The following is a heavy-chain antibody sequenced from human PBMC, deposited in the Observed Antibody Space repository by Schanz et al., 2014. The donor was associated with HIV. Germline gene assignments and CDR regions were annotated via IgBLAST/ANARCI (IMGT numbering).Heavy chain of an antibody. CDR2: IIPKFGIP. CDR1: GGTFSNYA. J-gene: IGHJ5*02. D-gene: IGHD6-13*01. CDR3: ARRGPIAAIDFSLDP. Sequence: QVQLVQSGAEVKMPGSSVKVSCKASGGTFSNYAMTWVRQAPGQGLEWMGGIIPKFGIPNYAQKFQSRLIITVDESTSTAYMELSGLKSDDTAVYYCARRGPIAAIDFSLDPWGQGTLVTVSS. V-gene: IGHV1-69*01.